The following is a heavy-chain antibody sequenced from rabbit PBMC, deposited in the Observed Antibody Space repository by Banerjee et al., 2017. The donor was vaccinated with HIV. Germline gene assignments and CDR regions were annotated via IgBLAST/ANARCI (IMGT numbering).Heavy chain of an antibody. CDR1: GFSFTNKYV. D-gene: IGHD4-2*01. V-gene: IGHV1S45*01. CDR3: ARSAGSADYSYDL. CDR2: ITSSGDT. Sequence: QEQLEESGGDLVKPEGSLTLTCTASGFSFTNKYVMCWVRQAPGKGLEYITKITSSGDTYYATWAKGRFTISKTSSTTVTLQMTSLTAADTATYFCARSAGSADYSYDLWGPGTLVTVS. J-gene: IGHJ4*01.